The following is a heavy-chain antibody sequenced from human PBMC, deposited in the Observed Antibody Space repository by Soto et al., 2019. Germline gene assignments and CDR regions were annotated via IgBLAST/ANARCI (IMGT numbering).Heavy chain of an antibody. CDR1: GFTFSSYV. D-gene: IGHD2-2*01. CDR2: ISGSGGST. V-gene: IGHV3-23*01. CDR3: AKDREQYCSSTSCYLYYFDY. Sequence: EVQLLESGGGLVQPGGSLRLSCAASGFTFSSYVMSWVRQAPGKGLEWVSAISGSGGSTYYADSVKGRFTISRDNSKNTLYLQMNSLRAEDTAVYYCAKDREQYCSSTSCYLYYFDYWGQGTLVTVSS. J-gene: IGHJ4*02.